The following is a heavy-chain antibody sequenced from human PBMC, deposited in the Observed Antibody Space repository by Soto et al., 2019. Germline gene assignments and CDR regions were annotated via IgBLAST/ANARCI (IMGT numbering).Heavy chain of an antibody. CDR3: ARSRLPQNWFDP. Sequence: PGGSLRLSCAASGFTFSSYSMNWVRQAPGKGLEWVSSISSSSSYIYYADSVKGRFTISRDNAKNSLYLQMNSLRAEDTAVYYCARSRLPQNWFDPWGQGTLVTVSS. V-gene: IGHV3-21*01. CDR2: ISSSSSYI. J-gene: IGHJ5*02. CDR1: GFTFSSYS. D-gene: IGHD4-17*01.